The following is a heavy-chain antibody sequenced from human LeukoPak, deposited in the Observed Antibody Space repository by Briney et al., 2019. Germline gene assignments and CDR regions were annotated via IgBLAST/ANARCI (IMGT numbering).Heavy chain of an antibody. J-gene: IGHJ5*02. CDR2: IYTSGST. CDR3: ARAATVIGLNWFDP. CDR1: GGPLSSYY. V-gene: IGHV4-4*07. D-gene: IGHD4-11*01. Sequence: SETLSLTCTVSGGPLSSYYWSWIRQPAGKGLEWIGRIYTSGSTTYNPSLKSRVTMSVDTSKNQFYLKLSSVTAADTAVYYCARAATVIGLNWFDPWGQGTLVTVSS.